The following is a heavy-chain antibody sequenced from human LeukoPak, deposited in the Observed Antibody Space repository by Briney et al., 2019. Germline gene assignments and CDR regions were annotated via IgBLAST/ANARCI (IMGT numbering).Heavy chain of an antibody. CDR2: IYYSGST. CDR3: ARDQDGDYSDAFDI. D-gene: IGHD4-17*01. V-gene: IGHV4-59*12. Sequence: PSETLSLTCTVSGGSISSYYWSWIRQPPGKGLEWIGYIYYSGSTNYNPSLKSRVTISVDTSKNQFSLKLSSVTAADTAVYYCARDQDGDYSDAFDIWGQGTMVTVSS. J-gene: IGHJ3*02. CDR1: GGSISSYY.